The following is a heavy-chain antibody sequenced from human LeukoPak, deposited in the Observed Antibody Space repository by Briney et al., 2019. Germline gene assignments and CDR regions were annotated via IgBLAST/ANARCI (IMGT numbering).Heavy chain of an antibody. CDR2: TYYRSKWYN. J-gene: IGHJ6*02. D-gene: IGHD6-19*01. V-gene: IGHV6-1*01. CDR1: GDSVSSNSAA. CDR3: ARLPYSSGFYGMDV. Sequence: SQTLSLTCAISGDSVSSNSAAWNWIRLSSSRGIEWLGRTYYRSKWYNDYAVSVKSRITINPDTSKNQFSLQLNSVTPEDTAVYYCARLPYSSGFYGMDVWGQGTTVTVSS.